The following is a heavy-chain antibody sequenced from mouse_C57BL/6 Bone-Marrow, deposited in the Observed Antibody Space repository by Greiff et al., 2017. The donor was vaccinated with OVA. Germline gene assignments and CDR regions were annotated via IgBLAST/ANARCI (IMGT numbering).Heavy chain of an antibody. J-gene: IGHJ4*01. D-gene: IGHD1-1*01. CDR2: IDPEDGAT. V-gene: IGHV14-2*01. Sequence: VQLQQSGAELVKPGASVKLSCTASGFNIKDYYMHWVKQRTEQGLEWIGRIDPEDGATKYAPKFQGKATITADTSSNTAYLQLSSLTSEDTAVDDCARWSTTVVANYAMDYWGQGTSVTVSS. CDR1: GFNIKDYY. CDR3: ARWSTTVVANYAMDY.